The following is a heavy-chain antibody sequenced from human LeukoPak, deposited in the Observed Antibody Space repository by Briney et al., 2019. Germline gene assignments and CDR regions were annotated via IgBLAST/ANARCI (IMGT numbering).Heavy chain of an antibody. CDR1: GFTFSSYW. J-gene: IGHJ4*02. CDR3: AREGASYGNHYFDY. V-gene: IGHV3-74*01. D-gene: IGHD5-18*01. Sequence: GGSLRLSCAASGFTFSSYWMHWVRQAPGKGLVWVSRISDGGSTTTYADSVKGRFTISRDNAKNSLYLQMNSLRAEDTAVYYCAREGASYGNHYFDYWGQGTLVTVSS. CDR2: ISDGGSTT.